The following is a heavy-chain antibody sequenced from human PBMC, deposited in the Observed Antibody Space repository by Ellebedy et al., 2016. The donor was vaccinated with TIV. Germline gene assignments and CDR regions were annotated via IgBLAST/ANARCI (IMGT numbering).Heavy chain of an antibody. CDR2: INPRGGSP. CDR3: ARLSGWFHFDY. CDR1: GYTFNNYY. Sequence: AASVKVSCKASGYTFNNYYMYWVRQAPGQGLEWMGMINPRGGSPNYAQEFQGRVTMPRDTSTSTVYMELSSLRSEDTAVDYCARLSGWFHFDYWGQGTLVTVSS. D-gene: IGHD6-19*01. V-gene: IGHV1-46*02. J-gene: IGHJ4*02.